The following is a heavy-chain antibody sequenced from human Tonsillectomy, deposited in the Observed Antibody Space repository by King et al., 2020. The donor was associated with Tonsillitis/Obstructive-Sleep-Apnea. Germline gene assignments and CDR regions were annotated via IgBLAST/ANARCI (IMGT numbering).Heavy chain of an antibody. Sequence: PLVQSGAAVPQPGASVRISCQASGSTFTGYYVLWVRQAPGQGLEWLGRLNPNTGDTNSAQKFQGRVTMTRATSISTAYMELSRLTSDDTAVYYCARDTTTWYEIDYWGQGTLVTVSS. J-gene: IGHJ4*02. CDR1: GSTFTGYY. CDR3: ARDTTTWYEIDY. V-gene: IGHV1-2*06. D-gene: IGHD6-13*01. CDR2: LNPNTGDT.